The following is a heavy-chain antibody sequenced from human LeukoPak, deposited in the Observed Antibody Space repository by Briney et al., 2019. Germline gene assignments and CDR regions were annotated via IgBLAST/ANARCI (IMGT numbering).Heavy chain of an antibody. Sequence: ASVKVSCKASGGTFSSYAISWVRQTPGQGPEWMGRIIPILGIANYAQKFQGRVTITADKSTSTAYMELSSLRSEDTAVYYCARDRKGYYYDSSGYFRNFDYWGQGTLVTVSS. CDR1: GGTFSSYA. CDR3: ARDRKGYYYDSSGYFRNFDY. J-gene: IGHJ4*02. CDR2: IIPILGIA. D-gene: IGHD3-22*01. V-gene: IGHV1-69*04.